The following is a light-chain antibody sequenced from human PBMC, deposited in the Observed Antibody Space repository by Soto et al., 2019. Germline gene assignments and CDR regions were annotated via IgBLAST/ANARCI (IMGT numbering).Light chain of an antibody. CDR2: GAS. CDR3: QQYGSSPWT. J-gene: IGKJ1*01. V-gene: IGKV3-20*01. Sequence: EIVLTQSPGTLSLSPGERAALSCRASQSVTSSYFAWYQQKPGQAPRLLIYGASSRAAGIPDRFSGSGSGTDFTLIISRLEPEDSAVYYCQQYGSSPWTFGQGTKVEIK. CDR1: QSVTSSY.